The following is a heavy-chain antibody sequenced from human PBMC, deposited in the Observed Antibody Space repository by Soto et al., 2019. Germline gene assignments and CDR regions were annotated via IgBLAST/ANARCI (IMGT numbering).Heavy chain of an antibody. CDR3: AKNQLLRGGYGMDV. J-gene: IGHJ6*02. V-gene: IGHV3-23*01. CDR2: ISGSGGST. CDR1: GFTFSSYA. D-gene: IGHD2-2*01. Sequence: VGSLRLSCADSGFTFSSYAMSWVRQAPGKGLEWVSAISGSGGSTYYADSVKGRFTISRDNSKNTLYLQMNSLRAEDTAVYYCAKNQLLRGGYGMDVWGQGTTVTVSS.